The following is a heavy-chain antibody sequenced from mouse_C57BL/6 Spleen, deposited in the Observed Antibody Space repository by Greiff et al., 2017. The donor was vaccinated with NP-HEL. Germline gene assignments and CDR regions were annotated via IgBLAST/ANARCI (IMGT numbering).Heavy chain of an antibody. Sequence: QVQLQQSGAELVKPGASVKLSCKASGYTFTEYTIHWVKQRSGQGLEWIGWFYPGSGSIKYNEKFKDKATLTADKSSSTVYMELSRLTSEDSAVYFCVRHEEEVYYYGYYFDYWGQGTTLTVSS. V-gene: IGHV1-62-2*01. CDR2: FYPGSGSI. D-gene: IGHD1-1*01. CDR3: VRHEEEVYYYGYYFDY. CDR1: GYTFTEYT. J-gene: IGHJ2*01.